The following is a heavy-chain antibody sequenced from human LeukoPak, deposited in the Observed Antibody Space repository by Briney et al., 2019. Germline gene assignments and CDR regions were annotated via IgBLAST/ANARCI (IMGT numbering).Heavy chain of an antibody. J-gene: IGHJ4*02. V-gene: IGHV3-30*04. Sequence: PGGSLRLSCAASGFTFSSNAMHWVRQAPGKGLEWVAVISYDGSNKYYADSVKGRFTISRDNSKNTLYLQMNSLRAEDTAVYYCARDAFGEGDYWGQGTLVTVSS. CDR2: ISYDGSNK. CDR3: ARDAFGEGDY. D-gene: IGHD3-10*01. CDR1: GFTFSSNA.